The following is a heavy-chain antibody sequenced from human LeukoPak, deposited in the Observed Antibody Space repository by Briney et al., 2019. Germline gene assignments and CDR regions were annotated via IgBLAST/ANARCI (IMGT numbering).Heavy chain of an antibody. J-gene: IGHJ4*02. CDR3: ARAYYGSGIPYYFDY. CDR1: GFTFSSYW. D-gene: IGHD3-10*01. V-gene: IGHV3-21*01. Sequence: GGSLRLSCAASGFTFSSYWMHWVRQAPGKGLEWVSSISSSSSYIYYADSVKGRFTISRDNAKNSLYLQMNSLRAEDTAVYYCARAYYGSGIPYYFDYWGQGTLVTVSS. CDR2: ISSSSSYI.